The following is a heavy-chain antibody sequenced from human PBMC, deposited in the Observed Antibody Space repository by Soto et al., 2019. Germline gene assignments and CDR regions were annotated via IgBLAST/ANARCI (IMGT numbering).Heavy chain of an antibody. Sequence: GGSLRLSCAASGFTFSSYGMHWVRQAPGKGLEWVAVISYDGSNKYYADSVKGRFTISRDNSKNTLYLQMNSLRAEDTAVYYCAKTRSQLGYPPYFDYWGQGTLVTVSS. CDR1: GFTFSSYG. CDR3: AKTRSQLGYPPYFDY. J-gene: IGHJ4*02. CDR2: ISYDGSNK. D-gene: IGHD6-6*01. V-gene: IGHV3-30*18.